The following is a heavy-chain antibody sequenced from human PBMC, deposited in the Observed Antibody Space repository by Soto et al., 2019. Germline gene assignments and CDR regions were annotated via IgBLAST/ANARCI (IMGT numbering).Heavy chain of an antibody. CDR1: GGTFSSYT. J-gene: IGHJ6*02. V-gene: IGHV1-69*02. CDR2: IIPILGIA. Sequence: QVQLVQSGAAVKKPGSSVKVSCKASGGTFSSYTISWVRQAPGQGLEWMGRIIPILGIANYAQKFRGRVTITADKSTSTVYMELSSLRSEDTAVYYCASLMSSGYYCGMDVWGQGTTVTVSS. CDR3: ASLMSSGYYCGMDV. D-gene: IGHD3-10*01.